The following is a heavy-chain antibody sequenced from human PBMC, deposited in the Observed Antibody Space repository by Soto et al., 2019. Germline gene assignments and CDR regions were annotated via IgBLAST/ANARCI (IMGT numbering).Heavy chain of an antibody. J-gene: IGHJ4*02. V-gene: IGHV3-15*07. CDR1: GFTFSNAW. Sequence: GGSLRLSCAASGFTFSNAWMNWVRQAPGKGLEWVGRIKSKTDGGTTDYAAPVKGRFTISRDDSKNTLYLQMNSLKTEDTAVYYCTTQTSDLRFLEWLPFDYWGQGTLVTVSS. CDR2: IKSKTDGGTT. D-gene: IGHD3-3*01. CDR3: TTQTSDLRFLEWLPFDY.